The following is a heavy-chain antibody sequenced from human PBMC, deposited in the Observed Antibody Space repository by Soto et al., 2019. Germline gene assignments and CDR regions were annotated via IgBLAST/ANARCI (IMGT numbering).Heavy chain of an antibody. CDR2: INEDGRMT. J-gene: IGHJ4*02. V-gene: IGHV3-74*01. Sequence: EVQLVESGGGLVQPGGSLRLSCAASGFSFTNIWMYWVRQAPGKGLVWVSRINEDGRMTSHADAVRGRFTISRDSANNSLYLQRNSLSAEDTAVYYCVTGFRWGQGTLVTVSS. CDR3: VTGFR. CDR1: GFSFTNIW.